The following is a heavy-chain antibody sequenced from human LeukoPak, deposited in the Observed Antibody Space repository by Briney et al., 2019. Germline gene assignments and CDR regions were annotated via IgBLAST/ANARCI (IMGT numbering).Heavy chain of an antibody. CDR2: INPNSGGT. CDR1: GYTFTGYY. Sequence: ASVKVSCKASGYTFTGYYMHWVRQAPGQGLEWMGWINPNSGGTNYAQKFQGRVTMTRDTSISTAYMELSRLRSDDTAVYYCARGDQYSGSYHDFDYWGQGTLVTVSS. CDR3: ARGDQYSGSYHDFDY. V-gene: IGHV1-2*02. D-gene: IGHD1-26*01. J-gene: IGHJ4*02.